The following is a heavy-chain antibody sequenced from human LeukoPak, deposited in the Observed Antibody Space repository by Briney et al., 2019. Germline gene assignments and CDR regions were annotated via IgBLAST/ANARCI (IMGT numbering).Heavy chain of an antibody. CDR3: ARGRRGYSYGFLY. CDR1: GFTFSSYS. Sequence: GGSLRLSCAASGFTFSSYSMNWVRQAPGKGLEWVSYISSSSSTIYYADSVKGRFTISRDNAKNSLYLQMNSLRAEDTAVYYCARGRRGYSYGFLYWGQGTLVTVSS. V-gene: IGHV3-48*04. D-gene: IGHD5-18*01. CDR2: ISSSSSTI. J-gene: IGHJ4*02.